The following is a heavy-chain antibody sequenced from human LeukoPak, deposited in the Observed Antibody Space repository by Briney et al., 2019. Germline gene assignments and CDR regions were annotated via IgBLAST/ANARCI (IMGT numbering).Heavy chain of an antibody. D-gene: IGHD2-8*01. J-gene: IGHJ6*02. CDR3: AKAIRGYCSNGICSRVNHFYGMDV. CDR2: ISFDGSYQ. CDR1: GFTFNNYG. V-gene: IGHV3-30*18. Sequence: GGSLRLSCEASGFTFNNYGIHWVRQAPGKGLEWVSIISFDGSYQYYADSVKGRFTISRDNSKTTLYLQMNSLSDEDTAVYFWAKAIRGYCSNGICSRVNHFYGMDVWGRGTTVTVSS.